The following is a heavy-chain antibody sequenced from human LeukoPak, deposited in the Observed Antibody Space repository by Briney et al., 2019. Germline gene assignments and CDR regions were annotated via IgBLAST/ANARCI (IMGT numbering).Heavy chain of an antibody. CDR3: ASLINYYDSSGYSYHY. J-gene: IGHJ4*02. Sequence: EASVKVSCKASGYTFSGYYMHWVRQAPGQGLEWMGRINPNSGGTNYAQKFQGRVTMTRDTSISTAYMELSRLRSDDTAVYYCASLINYYDSSGYSYHYWGQGTLVTVSS. V-gene: IGHV1-2*06. D-gene: IGHD3-22*01. CDR1: GYTFSGYY. CDR2: INPNSGGT.